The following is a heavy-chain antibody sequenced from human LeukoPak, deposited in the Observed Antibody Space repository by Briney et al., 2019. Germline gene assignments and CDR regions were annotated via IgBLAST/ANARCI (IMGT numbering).Heavy chain of an antibody. CDR2: IRSRTYGGAT. Sequence: GGSLRLSCTSTGFTFADHVMTWVRQAPWKGLEWVGLIRSRTYGGATEYAASVKDRFIISRDDSKGIVYLQMSSLQIKDTAVYYCTRRSILDSWGQGTMVTVSS. J-gene: IGHJ5*01. CDR3: TRRSILDS. CDR1: GFTFADHV. V-gene: IGHV3-49*04. D-gene: IGHD6-6*01.